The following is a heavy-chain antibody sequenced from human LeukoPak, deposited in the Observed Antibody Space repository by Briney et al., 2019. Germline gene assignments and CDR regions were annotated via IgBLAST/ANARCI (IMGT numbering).Heavy chain of an antibody. D-gene: IGHD6-13*01. J-gene: IGHJ5*02. Sequence: PSETLSLTCTVSGGSISSYYWNWIRQSPGKGLEWIGYVYTSGSTNYNPSLKSRVTISVDTSKNQFSLKLSSVTAADTAVYYCARRPHSTWFDRWGQGTLVTVSS. CDR3: ARRPHSTWFDR. V-gene: IGHV4-4*09. CDR2: VYTSGST. CDR1: GGSISSYY.